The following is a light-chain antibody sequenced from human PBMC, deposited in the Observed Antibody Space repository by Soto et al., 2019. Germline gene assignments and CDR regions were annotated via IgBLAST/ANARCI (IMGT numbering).Light chain of an antibody. V-gene: IGLV1-44*01. J-gene: IGLJ1*01. CDR1: SSNIGSNT. CDR2: SNS. CDR3: AAWDDTLNGYV. Sequence: QSVLTQPPSASGTPGQRVTISCSGSSSNIGSNTVNWYQHLPGTAPKLLIYSNSQRPSGVPDRFSGSKSGTSASLDISGLQSEDEADYYCAAWDDTLNGYVFGTGTKVTVL.